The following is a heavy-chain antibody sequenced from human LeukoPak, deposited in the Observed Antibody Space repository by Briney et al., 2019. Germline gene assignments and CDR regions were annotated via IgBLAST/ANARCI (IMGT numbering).Heavy chain of an antibody. CDR2: ISYTGST. CDR3: ARVYSGPDCGGDCYWGFDY. CDR1: GDSISSDY. Sequence: SETLSLTCTVSGDSISSDYWSWIRQPPGKGLEWIAYISYTGSTKYNPSLESRVNILLDTPKNQFSLKLPSATAADTAIYYCARVYSGPDCGGDCYWGFDYWGQGILVTVSS. J-gene: IGHJ4*02. D-gene: IGHD2-21*02. V-gene: IGHV4-59*01.